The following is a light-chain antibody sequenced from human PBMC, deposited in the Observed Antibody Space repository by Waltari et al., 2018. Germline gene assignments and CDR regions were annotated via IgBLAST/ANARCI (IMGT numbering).Light chain of an antibody. V-gene: IGLV3-1*01. CDR3: QAWDGDVVV. Sequence: SYDLTQPPSVSVSPGQTATITCSGDNLNEKYITWYQQRPGQSPVLVISQDTKRRAGIPERFSGSNSGKIATLTITGTQPMDDADYYCQAWDGDVVVIGGGTRLTVL. J-gene: IGLJ2*01. CDR2: QDT. CDR1: NLNEKY.